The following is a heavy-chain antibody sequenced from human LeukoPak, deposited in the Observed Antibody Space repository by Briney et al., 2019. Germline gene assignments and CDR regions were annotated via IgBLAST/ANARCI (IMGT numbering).Heavy chain of an antibody. CDR2: ITHNGGTQ. Sequence: PGGSLRLSCEASGFTFGNYAIHWVRQVPGEGLEWVAIITHNGGTQYYADSVKGRFTISRDNSQSTVFLQMNSLRPEDTAAYYCARDAQSGAFSDFDYWGQGTLVTVSS. CDR1: GFTFGNYA. J-gene: IGHJ4*02. CDR3: ARDAQSGAFSDFDY. D-gene: IGHD1-26*01. V-gene: IGHV3-30-3*01.